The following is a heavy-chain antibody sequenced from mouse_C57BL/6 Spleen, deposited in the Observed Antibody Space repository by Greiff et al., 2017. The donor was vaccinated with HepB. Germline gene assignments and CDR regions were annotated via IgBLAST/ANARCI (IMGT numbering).Heavy chain of an antibody. D-gene: IGHD4-1*01. V-gene: IGHV1-64*01. CDR2: IHPNSGST. J-gene: IGHJ2*01. Sequence: QVHVKQPGAELVKPGASVKLSCKASGYTFTSYWMHWVKQRPGQGLEWIGMIHPNSGSTNYNEKFKSKATLTVDKSSSTAYMQLSSLTSEDSAVYYCARSAGYWDGYWGQGTTRTVSS. CDR3: ARSAGYWDGY. CDR1: GYTFTSYW.